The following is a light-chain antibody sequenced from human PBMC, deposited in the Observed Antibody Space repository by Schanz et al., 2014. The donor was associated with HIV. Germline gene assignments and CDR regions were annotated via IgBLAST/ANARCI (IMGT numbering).Light chain of an antibody. Sequence: EIVVTQSPGTVSLSPGARAILSCRASQSVRSNFLAWYQQKPGQAPRLLIYGASSRATDIPDRFSGSGSGTDFTLTISRLEPEDFAVYYCQQYSSSLPYTFGQGTKVDIK. CDR2: GAS. J-gene: IGKJ2*01. CDR3: QQYSSSLPYT. CDR1: QSVRSNF. V-gene: IGKV3-20*01.